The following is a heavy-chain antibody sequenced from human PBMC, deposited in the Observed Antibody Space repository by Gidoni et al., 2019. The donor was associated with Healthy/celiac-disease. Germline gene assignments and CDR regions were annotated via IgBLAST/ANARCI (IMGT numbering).Heavy chain of an antibody. D-gene: IGHD4-17*01. J-gene: IGHJ3*02. Sequence: EVQLVESGGGLVKPGGSLRLSCAASGFTFSSYSMNWVRQAPGKGLEWVSSISSSSSYIYYADSVKGRFTISRDNAKNSLYLQMNSLRAEDTAVYYCARDFWHGDYVYAFDIWGQGTMVTVSS. CDR3: ARDFWHGDYVYAFDI. CDR2: ISSSSSYI. CDR1: GFTFSSYS. V-gene: IGHV3-21*01.